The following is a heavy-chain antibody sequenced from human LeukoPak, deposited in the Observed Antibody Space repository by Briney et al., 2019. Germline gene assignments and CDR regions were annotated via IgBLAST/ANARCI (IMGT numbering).Heavy chain of an antibody. CDR3: ARQDYRGGYYYLDS. D-gene: IGHD3-22*01. CDR1: GGSFSGYY. V-gene: IGHV4-34*01. CDR2: INHSGST. J-gene: IGHJ4*02. Sequence: SETLSLTCAVYGGSFSGYYWSWIRQPPGKGLEWIGEINHSGSTNYNPSLKSRVTISVDTSKNQFSLKLSSVTAADTAVYYCARQDYRGGYYYLDSWGQGTLVTVSS.